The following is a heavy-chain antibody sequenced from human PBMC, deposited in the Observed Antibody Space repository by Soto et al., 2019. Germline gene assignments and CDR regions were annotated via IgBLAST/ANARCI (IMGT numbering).Heavy chain of an antibody. D-gene: IGHD3-22*01. J-gene: IGHJ4*02. CDR1: GFTFSSYA. CDR3: AKDPSFPSITMIVVVDY. Sequence: GESLRLSCAASGFTFSSYAMSWVRQAPGKGLEWVSAISGSGGSTYYADSVKGRFTISRDNSKNTLYLQRNSLRAEDTAVYYCAKDPSFPSITMIVVVDYWGQGTLVTVPQ. CDR2: ISGSGGST. V-gene: IGHV3-23*01.